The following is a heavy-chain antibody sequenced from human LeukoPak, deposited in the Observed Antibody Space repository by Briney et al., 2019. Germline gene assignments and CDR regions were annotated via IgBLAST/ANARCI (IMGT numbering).Heavy chain of an antibody. CDR1: GFTFSSYS. V-gene: IGHV3-48*04. Sequence: GGSLRLSCAASGFTFSSYSMNWVRQAPGKGLEWVSYISSSSSTIYYADSVKGRFTISRDNAKNSLYLQMNSLRAEDTAVYYCARDRPISYWGQGTLVTVSS. CDR3: ARDRPISY. CDR2: ISSSSSTI. J-gene: IGHJ4*02.